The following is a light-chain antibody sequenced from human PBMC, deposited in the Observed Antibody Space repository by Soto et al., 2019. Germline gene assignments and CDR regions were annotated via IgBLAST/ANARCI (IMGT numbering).Light chain of an antibody. J-gene: IGKJ2*01. CDR3: LQYNDWPPMYT. CDR2: GAS. V-gene: IGKV3-15*01. Sequence: EIVMTQSPATLSVSRGERATLSCRASQSISSYLAWYQQKPGQAPRLLVYGASTRATGIPARFSGSGSGTEFTLTISSLQSEDFAVYYCLQYNDWPPMYTFGQGTKLEI. CDR1: QSISSY.